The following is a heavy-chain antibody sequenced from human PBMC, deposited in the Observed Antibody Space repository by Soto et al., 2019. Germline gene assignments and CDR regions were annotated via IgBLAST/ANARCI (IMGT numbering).Heavy chain of an antibody. CDR1: GFTFSIFG. CDR2: TWYDGTNK. J-gene: IGHJ6*02. V-gene: IGHV3-33*01. CDR3: ARDRGSTALRGMDV. D-gene: IGHD3-10*01. Sequence: QVQVVESGGGVVQPGRSLRLSCAGSGFTFSIFGMHWVRQAPGKGLEWVAVTWYDGTNKYYADSVKGRFTISRDNSKNPLYLQMNSLRGEDTAVYYCARDRGSTALRGMDVWGQGTTVTVSS.